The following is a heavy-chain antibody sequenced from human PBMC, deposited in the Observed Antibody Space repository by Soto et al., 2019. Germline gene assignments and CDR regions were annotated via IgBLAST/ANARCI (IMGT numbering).Heavy chain of an antibody. J-gene: IGHJ4*02. Sequence: QVQLVQSGTEVKKPGASVRVSCKASGYNFDSYGLNWVRQAPGQGLEWMGWISTYTGNTDYPQKFQGRATMTTDTSTNTAFLDLRSLTSDDTAVYYCVRDVSVSSGSFGGYWGQGTLVTVSS. V-gene: IGHV1-18*01. CDR2: ISTYTGNT. D-gene: IGHD3-10*01. CDR1: GYNFDSYG. CDR3: VRDVSVSSGSFGGY.